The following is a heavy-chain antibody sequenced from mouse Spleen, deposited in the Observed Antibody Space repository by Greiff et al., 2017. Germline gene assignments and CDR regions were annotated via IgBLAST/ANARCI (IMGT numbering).Heavy chain of an antibody. J-gene: IGHJ4*01. Sequence: VQLQQPGAELVRPGSSVKLSCKASGYTFTSYWMHWVKQRPIQGLEWIGNIDPSDSETHYNQKFKDKATLTVDKSSSTAYMQLSSLTSEDSAVYYCARNGDYGTYAMDYWGQGTSVTVSS. CDR2: IDPSDSET. D-gene: IGHD2-13*01. CDR1: GYTFTSYW. CDR3: ARNGDYGTYAMDY. V-gene: IGHV1-52*01.